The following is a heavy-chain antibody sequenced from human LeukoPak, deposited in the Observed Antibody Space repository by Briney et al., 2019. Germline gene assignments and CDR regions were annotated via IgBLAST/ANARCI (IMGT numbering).Heavy chain of an antibody. V-gene: IGHV3-30*03. D-gene: IGHD3-22*01. J-gene: IGHJ4*02. Sequence: GGSLRLSCAASGFTFSSYGMHWVRQAPGKGLEWVAVISYDGSNKYYADSVKGRFTISRGNSKNTMYLQMNSLRAEDTAVYYCARVYETNGYLYWGQGSLVTVSS. CDR3: ARVYETNGYLY. CDR1: GFTFSSYG. CDR2: ISYDGSNK.